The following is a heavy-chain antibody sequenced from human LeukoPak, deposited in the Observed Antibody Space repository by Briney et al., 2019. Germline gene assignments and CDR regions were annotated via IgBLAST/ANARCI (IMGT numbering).Heavy chain of an antibody. V-gene: IGHV3-30*02. Sequence: QSGGSLRLSCAASGFTFSSYGMHWVRQAPGKGLEWLSFIQYDGGYKYYANSVRGRFTISRDNSKNTLYLQMNSLRAEDTAVYYCAKTGVVWLAEAKNYYYYYMDVWGKGTTVTISS. J-gene: IGHJ6*03. CDR1: GFTFSSYG. CDR2: IQYDGGYK. D-gene: IGHD6-19*01. CDR3: AKTGVVWLAEAKNYYYYYMDV.